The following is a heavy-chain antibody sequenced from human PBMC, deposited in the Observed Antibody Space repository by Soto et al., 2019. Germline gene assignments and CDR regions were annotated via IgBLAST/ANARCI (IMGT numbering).Heavy chain of an antibody. CDR1: GGSVSSGSYY. D-gene: IGHD3-3*01. CDR2: IYYSGST. Sequence: QVQLQESGPGLVKPSETLSLTCTVSGGSVSSGSYYWSWIRQPPGKGLEWIGYIYYSGSTNYNPSLKSRVNITVDTSKNQFSLKLSSVTAADTAVYYCARGITVLRFLEWLLFDYWGQGTLVTVSS. V-gene: IGHV4-61*01. J-gene: IGHJ4*02. CDR3: ARGITVLRFLEWLLFDY.